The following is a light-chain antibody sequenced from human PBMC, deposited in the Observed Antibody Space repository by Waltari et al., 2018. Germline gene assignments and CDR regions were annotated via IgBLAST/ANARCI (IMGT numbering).Light chain of an antibody. CDR3: QQRSNWPSLS. J-gene: IGKJ4*01. V-gene: IGKV3-11*01. CDR1: QSVSSF. Sequence: EIVLTQSPATLSLSPGERATLSCRASQSVSSFLAWFQQKPGQAPRLLIFDASKRATDIPARFSATGSGTDFTLTISSLEPEDFAVYYCQQRSNWPSLSFGGGTTVEIK. CDR2: DAS.